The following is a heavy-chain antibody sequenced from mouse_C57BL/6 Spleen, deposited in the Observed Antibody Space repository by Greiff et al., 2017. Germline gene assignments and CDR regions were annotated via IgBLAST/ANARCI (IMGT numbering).Heavy chain of an antibody. Sequence: EVKLVESEGGLVQPGSSMKLSCTASGFTFSDYYMAWVRQVPEKGLEWVANINYDGSSTYYLDSLKSRFIISRDNAKNILYLQMSSLKSEDTATYYCARASITTVVATGVFYFDYWGQGTTLTVSS. CDR1: GFTFSDYY. CDR3: ARASITTVVATGVFYFDY. CDR2: INYDGSST. J-gene: IGHJ2*01. D-gene: IGHD1-1*01. V-gene: IGHV5-16*01.